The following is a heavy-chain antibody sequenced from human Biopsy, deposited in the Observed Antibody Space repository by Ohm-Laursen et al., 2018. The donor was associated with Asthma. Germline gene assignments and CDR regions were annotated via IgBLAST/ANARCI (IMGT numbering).Heavy chain of an antibody. Sequence: SQTLSLTCTVSGDSIDSGDYSWTWIRQSPGAGLEWIGYIYRNGDTYYNPTLKNRVTISIDRSKNQFSLRLRSVTAADTAVYYCARGWNCGGDCYSLDSWGQGTLVTVSS. CDR2: IYRNGDT. V-gene: IGHV4-30-2*06. J-gene: IGHJ4*02. CDR1: GDSIDSGDYS. D-gene: IGHD2-21*02. CDR3: ARGWNCGGDCYSLDS.